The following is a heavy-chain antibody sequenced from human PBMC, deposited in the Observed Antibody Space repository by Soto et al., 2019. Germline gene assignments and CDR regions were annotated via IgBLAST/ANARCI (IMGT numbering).Heavy chain of an antibody. J-gene: IGHJ6*02. V-gene: IGHV3-30-3*01. CDR2: ISYDGSNK. CDR3: ARERYCSGGSGPPGYYYYGMDV. D-gene: IGHD2-15*01. CDR1: GFTFSSYA. Sequence: QVQLVESGGGVVQPGRSLRLSCAASGFTFSSYAMHWVRQAPGKGLEWVAVISYDGSNKYYADSVKGRFTISRDNSKNTRYLQMNSLRAEDTAVYYCARERYCSGGSGPPGYYYYGMDVWGQGTTVTVSS.